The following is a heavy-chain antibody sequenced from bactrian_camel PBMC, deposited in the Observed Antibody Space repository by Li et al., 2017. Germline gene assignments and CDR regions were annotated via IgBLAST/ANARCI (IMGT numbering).Heavy chain of an antibody. CDR3: SRQCGGGNTY. Sequence: VQLVESGGGSVQAGGSLRLSCAGSGYIFGYCGMGWYRQAPGKGLEWVSSITSGGVNTYYADSVKGRFTISRDNAKNTVYLQLNSLQTEDTAMYYCSRQCGGGNTYWGQGTQVTVS. CDR1: GYIFGYCG. V-gene: IGHV3S40*01. J-gene: IGHJ4*01. CDR2: ITSGGVNT.